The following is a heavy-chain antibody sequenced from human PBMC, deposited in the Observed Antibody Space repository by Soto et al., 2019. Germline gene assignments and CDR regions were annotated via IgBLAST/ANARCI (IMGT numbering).Heavy chain of an antibody. Sequence: SETLSLTCTVSGGTISSYYWSWIRQPPGKGLEWIGYIYYSGSTNYNPSLKSRVTISVDTSKNQFSLKLSSVTAADTAVYYCARAYGYYFDYWGQGTLVSVSS. CDR1: GGTISSYY. J-gene: IGHJ4*02. V-gene: IGHV4-59*01. CDR3: ARAYGYYFDY. CDR2: IYYSGST. D-gene: IGHD3-10*01.